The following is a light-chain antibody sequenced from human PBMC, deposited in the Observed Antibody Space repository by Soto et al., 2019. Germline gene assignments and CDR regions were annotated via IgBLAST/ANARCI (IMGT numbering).Light chain of an antibody. CDR3: QSYDSSLSGSTV. CDR1: SANIGAGYD. V-gene: IGLV1-40*01. Sequence: QSALTQPPSVAGCPGQSVTISCTWTSANIGAGYDVHWYQQFSGTAPKLLIYDNNNRPSGVPDRFSASKSGTSASLAITGLQAEDEADYYCQSYDSSLSGSTVFGTGTKVTVL. J-gene: IGLJ1*01. CDR2: DNN.